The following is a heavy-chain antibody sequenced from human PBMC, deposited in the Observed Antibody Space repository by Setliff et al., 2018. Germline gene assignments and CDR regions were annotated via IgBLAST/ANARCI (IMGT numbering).Heavy chain of an antibody. CDR2: IYTSWST. D-gene: IGHD5-12*01. CDR3: ARGGTFRYFDF. Sequence: SETLSLTCTVSGDSISSRRNYWGWFRQPAGKELEWIGQIYTSWSTNYNPSLKSRVTISPDTSKNQFSLSLTSVTAADTAVYYCARGGTFRYFDFWGQGAPVTVSS. J-gene: IGHJ4*02. CDR1: GDSISSRRNY. V-gene: IGHV4-61*09.